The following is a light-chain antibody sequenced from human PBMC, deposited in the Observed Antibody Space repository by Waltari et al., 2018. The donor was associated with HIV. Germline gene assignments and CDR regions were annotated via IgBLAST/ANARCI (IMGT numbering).Light chain of an antibody. V-gene: IGLV2-14*01. J-gene: IGLJ2*01. CDR1: SSDVGGYNY. Sequence: QSALTQPASVSGSPGQSITISCTGTSSDVGGYNYVSWSQQHPGKAPKLMIFEVTNRPSGISNRFSGSKSGNTASLTISGLQAEDEADYYCSSYTSSNTLIFGGGTKLTVL. CDR3: SSYTSSNTLI. CDR2: EVT.